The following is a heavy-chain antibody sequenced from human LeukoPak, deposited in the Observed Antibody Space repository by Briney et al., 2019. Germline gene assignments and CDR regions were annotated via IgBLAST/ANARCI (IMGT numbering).Heavy chain of an antibody. D-gene: IGHD3-22*01. J-gene: IGHJ4*02. CDR3: ARDPFLWYVSRDPPTGGDY. CDR2: INPSGGST. Sequence: ASVKVSCKASGYTFTSYYMHWVRQAPGQGLEWMGIINPSGGSTSYAQKFQGRVTMTRDTSTSTVYMELSSLRSEDTAVYYCARDPFLWYVSRDPPTGGDYWGQGTLVTVSS. V-gene: IGHV1-46*01. CDR1: GYTFTSYY.